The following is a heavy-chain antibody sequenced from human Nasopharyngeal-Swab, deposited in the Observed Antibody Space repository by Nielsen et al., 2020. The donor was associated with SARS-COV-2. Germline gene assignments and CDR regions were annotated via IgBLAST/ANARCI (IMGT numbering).Heavy chain of an antibody. J-gene: IGHJ5*02. D-gene: IGHD2-15*01. CDR2: INTYNGDT. CDR3: ARANYCRVGSCHGVTHNWFAP. CDR1: GYTFTTYG. V-gene: IGHV1-18*04. Sequence: ASVKVSCKASGYTFTTYGISWARQAPGQGLEWLGWINTYNGDTSHAQSLQGRITMTTDASTSTAYMELRSLRSDDTAVYYCARANYCRVGSCHGVTHNWFAPWGQGTPVTVSS.